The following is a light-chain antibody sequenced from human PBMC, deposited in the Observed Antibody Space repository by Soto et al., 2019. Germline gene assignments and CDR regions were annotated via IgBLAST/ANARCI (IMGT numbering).Light chain of an antibody. CDR2: ANS. J-gene: IGLJ7*01. V-gene: IGLV1-47*01. Sequence: QSVLTQPPSASGTPGQSVIISRSGSSSNIGNNLVYWYQQVPGMAPKLLIYANSQRPSGVPDRFSGSKSGTSASLAISGLRSEDEADYYCVAWDDSLRCAIFGGGTQLTVL. CDR1: SSNIGNNL. CDR3: VAWDDSLRCAI.